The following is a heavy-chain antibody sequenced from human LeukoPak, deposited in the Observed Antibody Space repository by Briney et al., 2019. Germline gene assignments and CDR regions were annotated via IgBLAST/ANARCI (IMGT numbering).Heavy chain of an antibody. CDR3: TRYNNDHFDY. CDR2: IAYDGSRA. J-gene: IGHJ4*02. V-gene: IGHV3-33*08. Sequence: GGSLRLSCAASGFTFDNYAMSWVRQAPGKGLEWVAVIAYDGSRAFYADSVKGRFTISRDNSKSTMSVQMDDLRAEDTAVYYCTRYNNDHFDYWGQGTLVTVSS. D-gene: IGHD1-14*01. CDR1: GFTFDNYA.